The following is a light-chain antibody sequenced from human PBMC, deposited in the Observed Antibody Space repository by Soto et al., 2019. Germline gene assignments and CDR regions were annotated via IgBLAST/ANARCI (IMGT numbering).Light chain of an antibody. J-gene: IGKJ2*01. CDR2: AAS. CDR1: QDIRND. CDR3: LQDYSSPQT. Sequence: AIQMTQSPSSLSASVGERVTITCRASQDIRNDLGWYQQKPGKAPNLLISAASNLQSAVPSRFSGSGSGTDFTLTISSLQPEDFATYYCLQDYSSPQTFGQGTKLEIK. V-gene: IGKV1-6*01.